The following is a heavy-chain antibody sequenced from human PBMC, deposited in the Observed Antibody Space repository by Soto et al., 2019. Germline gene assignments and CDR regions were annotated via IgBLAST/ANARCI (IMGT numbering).Heavy chain of an antibody. Sequence: SETLSLTCTVSGGSISSGDYYWSWIRQPPGKGLEWIGYIYYSGSTYYTPSLKSRVTISLDTSKNQFSLKLSSLTAADTAFFYCARAWGYGDYHYYYGMDVWGQGTTVTVSS. D-gene: IGHD4-17*01. CDR3: ARAWGYGDYHYYYGMDV. J-gene: IGHJ6*02. CDR1: GGSISSGDYY. CDR2: IYYSGST. V-gene: IGHV4-30-4*01.